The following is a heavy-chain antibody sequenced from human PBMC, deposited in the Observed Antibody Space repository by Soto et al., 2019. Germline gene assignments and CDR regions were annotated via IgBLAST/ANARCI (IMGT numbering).Heavy chain of an antibody. V-gene: IGHV3-73*01. CDR2: IRSRANNFAT. CDR3: ARGQGAAIGDYYYHGMDV. CDR1: GFIFSGSA. D-gene: IGHD2-2*02. Sequence: PGGSLRLSCAASGFIFSGSAIHWVRQASGKGLEWVGRIRSRANNFATSSAASVKGRFTFSRDDSKNTAYLQMNTLKPEDTAVYYCARGQGAAIGDYYYHGMDVWGQGTRVTFSS. J-gene: IGHJ6*02.